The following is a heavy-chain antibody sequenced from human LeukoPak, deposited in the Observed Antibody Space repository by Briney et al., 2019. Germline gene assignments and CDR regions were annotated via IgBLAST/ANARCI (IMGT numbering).Heavy chain of an antibody. V-gene: IGHV4-39*07. Sequence: SETLSLTCTVSGGSISSSSYYWGWIRQPPGKGLEWIGSTYYSGSTYYNPSLKSRVTISVDTSKNQFSLKLSSVTAADTAVYYCARYHSSSWYIFDYWGQGTLVTVSS. CDR1: GGSISSSSYY. CDR2: TYYSGST. D-gene: IGHD6-13*01. J-gene: IGHJ4*02. CDR3: ARYHSSSWYIFDY.